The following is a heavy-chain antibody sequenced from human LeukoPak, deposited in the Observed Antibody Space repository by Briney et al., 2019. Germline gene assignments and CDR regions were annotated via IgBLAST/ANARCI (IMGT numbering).Heavy chain of an antibody. CDR2: IYTRGNT. CDR1: GGSNSSSSYF. CDR3: ARSPSAAAQLDN. D-gene: IGHD6-6*01. Sequence: SGTLSLTCTVSGGSNSSSSYFWSWIRQPAGKGLEWIGRIYTRGNTNYNPSLKSRVTTSVDTSKNQFSLKLSFVTAADTAVYYCARSPSAAAQLDNWGQGILVTVSS. V-gene: IGHV4-61*02. J-gene: IGHJ4*02.